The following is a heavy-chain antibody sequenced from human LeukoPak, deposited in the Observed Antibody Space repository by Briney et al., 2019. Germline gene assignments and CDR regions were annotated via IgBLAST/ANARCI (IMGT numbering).Heavy chain of an antibody. V-gene: IGHV4-61*02. Sequence: SETLSLTCTVSGGSISSGSFYWSWVRQPAGKGLEWIGRIYTSGSTNYNPSLKSRVTISVDTSKNQFSLKLSSVTAADTAVYYCARNDILTGYCFDYWGQGTLVTVSS. J-gene: IGHJ4*02. CDR1: GGSISSGSFY. CDR2: IYTSGST. CDR3: ARNDILTGYCFDY. D-gene: IGHD3-9*01.